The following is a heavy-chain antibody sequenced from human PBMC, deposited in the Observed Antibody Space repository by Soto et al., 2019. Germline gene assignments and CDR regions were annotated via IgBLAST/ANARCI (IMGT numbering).Heavy chain of an antibody. D-gene: IGHD5-12*01. CDR1: GGSISSGDYY. J-gene: IGHJ4*02. CDR3: ARGTPQWDSGYDY. V-gene: IGHV4-30-4*01. Sequence: SETLSLTCTVSGGSISSGDYYWSWIRQPPGKGLEWIGYIYYSGSTYYNPSLKSRVTISVDTSKNQFSLKLSSVTAADTAVYYCARGTPQWDSGYDYWGQGTLVTVSS. CDR2: IYYSGST.